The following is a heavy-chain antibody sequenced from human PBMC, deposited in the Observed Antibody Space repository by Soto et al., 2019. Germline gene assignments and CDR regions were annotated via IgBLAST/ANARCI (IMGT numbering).Heavy chain of an antibody. Sequence: SETLSLTCTVSGGSISSGGYSWSWIRQPPGKGLEWIGYIYHSGSTYYNLSLKSRVTISVDRSKNQFSLKLSSVTAADTAVYYCARGDYGDYVAFDIWGQGTMVTVSS. CDR3: ARGDYGDYVAFDI. D-gene: IGHD4-17*01. CDR1: GGSISSGGYS. V-gene: IGHV4-30-2*01. CDR2: IYHSGST. J-gene: IGHJ3*02.